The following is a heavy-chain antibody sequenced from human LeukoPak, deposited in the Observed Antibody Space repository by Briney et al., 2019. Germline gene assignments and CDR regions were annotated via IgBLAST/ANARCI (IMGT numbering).Heavy chain of an antibody. Sequence: PSETLSLTCTVSGGSISSYYWSWIRQPPGKGLEWIGYIYYSGSTNYNPSLKSRVTISVDTSKNQFSLKLSSVTAADTAVYYCARGYYDSSGYYSNFQHWGQGTLVTVSS. J-gene: IGHJ1*01. V-gene: IGHV4-59*01. D-gene: IGHD3-22*01. CDR2: IYYSGST. CDR1: GGSISSYY. CDR3: ARGYYDSSGYYSNFQH.